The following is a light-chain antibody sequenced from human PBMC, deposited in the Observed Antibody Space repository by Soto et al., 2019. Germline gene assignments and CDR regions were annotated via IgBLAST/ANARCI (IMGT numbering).Light chain of an antibody. Sequence: QSALTQPASVSGSPGQSITISCTGTSSDVGCYNFVSWYQQHPGKAPKFLIYDVSNRPSGVSTRFSGSKSGNTASLTISGLQAEDEADYYCSSYTSSSTQVFGTGTKLTVL. CDR3: SSYTSSSTQV. CDR2: DVS. CDR1: SSDVGCYNF. J-gene: IGLJ1*01. V-gene: IGLV2-14*03.